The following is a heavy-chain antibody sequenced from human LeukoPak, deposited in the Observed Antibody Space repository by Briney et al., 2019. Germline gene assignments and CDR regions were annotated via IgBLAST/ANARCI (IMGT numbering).Heavy chain of an antibody. CDR1: GFTFSSYA. Sequence: PGGSLGLSCAASGFTFSSYAMSWVRQAPGKGLEWVSAISGSGGSTYYADSVKGRFTISRDNSKNTLYLQMNSLRAEDTAVYYCAKRKQGYGDYDAFDIWGQGTMVTVSS. CDR2: ISGSGGST. D-gene: IGHD4-17*01. CDR3: AKRKQGYGDYDAFDI. V-gene: IGHV3-23*01. J-gene: IGHJ3*02.